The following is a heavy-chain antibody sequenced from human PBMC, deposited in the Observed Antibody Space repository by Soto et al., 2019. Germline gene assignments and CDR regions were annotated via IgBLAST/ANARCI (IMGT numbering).Heavy chain of an antibody. CDR3: ASLGRHG. D-gene: IGHD3-16*01. CDR2: INQDGSGK. CDR1: GFTFSDSW. J-gene: IGHJ6*02. Sequence: GGSLRLSCAASGFTFSDSWMDWARQVPGKGPAWVANINQDGSGKNYVDSVKGRFTISRDNAKNSLYLQMNSLRAEDTAVYYCASLGRHGWGQGTTVTVSS. V-gene: IGHV3-7*01.